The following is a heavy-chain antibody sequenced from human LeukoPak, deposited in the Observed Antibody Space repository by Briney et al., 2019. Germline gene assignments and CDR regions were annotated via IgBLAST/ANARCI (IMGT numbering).Heavy chain of an antibody. CDR3: ARVDPSSWYYFMDV. CDR1: GGFISSSSYY. CDR2: IYYSGST. Sequence: PAETLSLSCTVSGGFISSSSYYWGRLRQPPGKGLEWIGSIYYSGSTYYKPSLNSRVTISVDTSKSQFSLKLSSVTAADTAVYYCARVDPSSWYYFMDVWGKGTSVTVSS. D-gene: IGHD6-13*01. V-gene: IGHV4-39*07. J-gene: IGHJ6*03.